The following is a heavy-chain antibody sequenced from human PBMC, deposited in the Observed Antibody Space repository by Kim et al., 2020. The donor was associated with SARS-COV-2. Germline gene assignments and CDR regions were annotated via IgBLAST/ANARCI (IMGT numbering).Heavy chain of an antibody. J-gene: IGHJ6*02. Sequence: TNYTPALKSRVTISVDTSKNQFSLKLSSVTAADTAVYYCARRHYYYGMDVWGQGTTVTVSS. CDR3: ARRHYYYGMDV. V-gene: IGHV4-59*08. CDR2: T.